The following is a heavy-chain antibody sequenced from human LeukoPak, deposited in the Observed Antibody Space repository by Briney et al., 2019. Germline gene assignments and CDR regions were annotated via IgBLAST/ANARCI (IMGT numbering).Heavy chain of an antibody. J-gene: IGHJ4*02. D-gene: IGHD5-18*01. V-gene: IGHV1-2*02. Sequence: ASVKVSRKASGYTFTGYYMHWVRQAPGQGLEWMGWINLNSGGTNYAQKFQGRVTMTRDTSISTAYMELSRLRSDDTAVYYCARVSEDTAMEFDYWGQGTLVTVSS. CDR2: INLNSGGT. CDR3: ARVSEDTAMEFDY. CDR1: GYTFTGYY.